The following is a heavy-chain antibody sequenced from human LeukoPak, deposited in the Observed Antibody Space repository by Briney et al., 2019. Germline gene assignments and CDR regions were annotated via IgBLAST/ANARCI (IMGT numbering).Heavy chain of an antibody. CDR2: ISYSGWS. V-gene: IGHV4-39*01. J-gene: IGHJ3*02. D-gene: IGHD6-19*01. CDR1: GGSISSSDYY. CDR3: ARSNLAVEINGYAFDI. Sequence: SETLSLTCSVPGGSISSSDYYWGWIRQSPGKGLDWIGSISYSGWSYSDPSLKSRATISVDTSKNQFSLKLSSVTAADTAVYYCARSNLAVEINGYAFDIWGQGTMVTVSS.